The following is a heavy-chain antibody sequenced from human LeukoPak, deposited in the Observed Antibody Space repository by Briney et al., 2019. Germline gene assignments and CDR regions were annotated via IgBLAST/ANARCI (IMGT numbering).Heavy chain of an antibody. CDR1: GYTFTGYY. V-gene: IGHV1-2*02. D-gene: IGHD3-10*01. CDR3: TYGSGSYYNFDY. CDR2: INPNSGGT. J-gene: IGHJ4*02. Sequence: ASVKVSCKASGYTFTGYYMYWVRQAPGQGLEWMGWINPNSGGTNYAQKFQGRVTMTRDTFISTAYMELSRLGSDDTAVYYCTYGSGSYYNFDYWGQGTLVTVSS.